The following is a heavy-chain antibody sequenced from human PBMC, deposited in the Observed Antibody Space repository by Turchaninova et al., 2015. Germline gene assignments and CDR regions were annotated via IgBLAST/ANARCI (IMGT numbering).Heavy chain of an antibody. CDR3: ARGRVHMDY. V-gene: IGHV4-34*01. J-gene: IGHJ4*02. D-gene: IGHD1-1*01. CDR1: GESLSAYH. CDR2: INHSGDT. Sequence: QVQLQQWGAGLLKPSEPLSLSCAVYGESLSAYHWSWIRQPPGKGLEWIGEINHSGDTKYNPSLKSRVIISVDASKSQFSLNLNSVTAEDTAFYFCARGRVHMDYWSQGTLVTVSS.